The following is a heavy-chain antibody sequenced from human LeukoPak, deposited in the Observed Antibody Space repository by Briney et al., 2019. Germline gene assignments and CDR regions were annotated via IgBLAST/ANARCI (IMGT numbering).Heavy chain of an antibody. Sequence: GGSLRLSCAASGFTFSSYNMNWVRQAPGKGLEWVSSISRSSTYIYYGDSVKGRFTISRDNAQNSLYLQMNSLSAEDTAVYYCARDGNPWNLDVWGRGTLVTVSS. CDR1: GFTFSSYN. CDR2: ISRSSTYI. D-gene: IGHD1-14*01. CDR3: ARDGNPWNLDV. J-gene: IGHJ2*01. V-gene: IGHV3-21*01.